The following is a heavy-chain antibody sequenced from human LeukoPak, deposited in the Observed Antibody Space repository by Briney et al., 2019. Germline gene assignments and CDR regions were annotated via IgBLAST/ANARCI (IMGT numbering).Heavy chain of an antibody. Sequence: PGGSLRLSCAASGFTFSSYWMSWVRQAPGKGREWISGISGSGASTYYADSVTGRFTISRDNSRNTLYLQMNSLRGDDTAVYYCAKDVGKWESLHFFDYWGQGTLVTVSS. CDR1: GFTFSSYW. V-gene: IGHV3-23*01. CDR3: AKDVGKWESLHFFDY. J-gene: IGHJ4*02. D-gene: IGHD1-26*01. CDR2: ISGSGAST.